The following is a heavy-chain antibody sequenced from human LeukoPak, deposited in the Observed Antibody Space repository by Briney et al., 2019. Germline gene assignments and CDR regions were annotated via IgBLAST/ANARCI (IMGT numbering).Heavy chain of an antibody. V-gene: IGHV5-51*01. CDR2: IYPGDSDT. J-gene: IGHJ4*02. CDR3: ARLWRGGGYFDY. D-gene: IGHD3-16*01. CDR1: GYSFTSYW. Sequence: GESLKISGKGSGYSFTSYWIGWVRQMPGKGLEWLGIIYPGDSDTSYSPSFQAQFTISADKSISTAYLQWSSLKASDTSMYYCARLWRGGGYFDYWGQGTLVTVSS.